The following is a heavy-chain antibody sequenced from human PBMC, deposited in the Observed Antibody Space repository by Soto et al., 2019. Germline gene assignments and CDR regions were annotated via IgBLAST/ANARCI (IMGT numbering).Heavy chain of an antibody. CDR3: ARGAGGILWFGVTVGWFDP. Sequence: SETLSLTCAVYGGSFSGYYWSWIRQPPGKGLEWIGEIYHSGSTNYNPSLKSRVTISVDTSKNQFSLKLSSVTAADTAVYYCARGAGGILWFGVTVGWFDPWGQGTLVTVSS. CDR2: IYHSGST. CDR1: GGSFSGYY. J-gene: IGHJ5*02. V-gene: IGHV4-34*01. D-gene: IGHD3-10*01.